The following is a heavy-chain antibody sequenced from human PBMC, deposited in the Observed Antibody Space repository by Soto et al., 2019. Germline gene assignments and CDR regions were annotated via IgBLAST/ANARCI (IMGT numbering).Heavy chain of an antibody. J-gene: IGHJ6*02. CDR3: AKDLNGSGSFTSYYHYGMDV. V-gene: IGHV3-23*01. CDR2: ISGSGRNT. CDR1: GFTFSNYA. Sequence: EVQMLESGGGLVHPGGSLRLSCAASGFTFSNYAMNWVRQAPGKGLEWVSSISGSGRNTYYAVSVKGLLTISRDSSKTTLYLQLSSLRVEDTGVYYCAKDLNGSGSFTSYYHYGMDVWGQGTTVTVSS. D-gene: IGHD3-10*01.